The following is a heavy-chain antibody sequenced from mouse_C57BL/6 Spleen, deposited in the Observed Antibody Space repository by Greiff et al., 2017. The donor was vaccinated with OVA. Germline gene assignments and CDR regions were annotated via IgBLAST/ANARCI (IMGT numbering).Heavy chain of an antibody. V-gene: IGHV1-69*01. J-gene: IGHJ4*01. CDR3: ATKRRGYDDYAMDY. CDR1: GEKLRTQM. D-gene: IGHD2-2*01. Sequence: QKKGEEKGRKGAEGKRDGKEEGEKLRTQMRQSGNVQPRQGLEWIGEIDPSDSYTNYNQKFKGKSTLTVDKSSSTAYMQLSSLTSEDSAVYYCATKRRGYDDYAMDYWGQGTSVTVSS. CDR2: IDPSDSYT.